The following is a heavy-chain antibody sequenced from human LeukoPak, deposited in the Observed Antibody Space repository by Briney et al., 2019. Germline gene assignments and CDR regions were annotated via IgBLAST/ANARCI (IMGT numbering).Heavy chain of an antibody. V-gene: IGHV3-33*08. CDR1: GFTFSSYG. Sequence: GGSLRLSCAASGFTFSSYGMHWVRQAPGKGLEWVAVIWYDGSNKYYADSVKGRFTISRDNSKNTLYLQMNSLRAEDTAVYYCARDQSLYCFDYWGQGTLVTVSS. CDR2: IWYDGSNK. J-gene: IGHJ4*02. CDR3: ARDQSLYCFDY.